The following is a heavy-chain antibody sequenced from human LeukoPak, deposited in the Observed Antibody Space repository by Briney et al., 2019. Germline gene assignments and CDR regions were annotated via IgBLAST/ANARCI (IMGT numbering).Heavy chain of an antibody. CDR2: IYYSGST. CDR1: GGSISSYY. V-gene: IGHV4-59*12. CDR3: ARALQRGYSSTWSSPLYYFDC. D-gene: IGHD6-13*01. Sequence: SETLSLTCTVSGGSISSYYWSWIRQPPGKGLEWIGYIYYSGSTNYNPSLKSRVTISVDTSKNQFSLKLSSVTAADTAVYYCARALQRGYSSTWSSPLYYFDCWGQGTLVTVSS. J-gene: IGHJ4*02.